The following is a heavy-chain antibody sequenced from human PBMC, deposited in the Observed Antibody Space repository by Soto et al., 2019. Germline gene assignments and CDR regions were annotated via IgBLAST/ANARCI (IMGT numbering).Heavy chain of an antibody. CDR3: ARDTLGGAYNFWH. J-gene: IGHJ4*02. CDR1: GFTVSSYY. D-gene: IGHD3-3*01. V-gene: IGHV3-66*01. Sequence: EVQLVESGGGLVQPGGSLRLSCAASGFTVSSYYMTWVRQAPGQGLEWVSVISSGGSTYYADSVKGRFTISRDNPKNTLYLQMNRLRADVTAVYYCARDTLGGAYNFWHGGQGTLVTVSS. CDR2: ISSGGST.